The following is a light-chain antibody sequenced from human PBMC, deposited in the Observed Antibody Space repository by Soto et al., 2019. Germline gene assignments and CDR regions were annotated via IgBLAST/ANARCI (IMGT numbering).Light chain of an antibody. CDR2: DAS. CDR1: QSISSY. V-gene: IGKV3-11*01. Sequence: EIVLTQSPATLSLSPGERATLSCRASQSISSYLAWFQQKPGQAPRLLIYDASSRATGIPARFSGSGSGTDFTLTISSVESEDSAAYYCQQSYNRYTFGQGTRLEIK. CDR3: QQSYNRYT. J-gene: IGKJ5*01.